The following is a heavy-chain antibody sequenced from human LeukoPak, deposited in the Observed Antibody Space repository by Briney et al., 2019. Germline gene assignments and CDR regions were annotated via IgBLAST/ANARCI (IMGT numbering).Heavy chain of an antibody. V-gene: IGHV3-30-3*01. CDR1: GFTFSSYA. Sequence: PGRSLRLSCAASGFTFSSYAMHWVRQAPGKGLEWVAVISYDGSNKYYADSVKGRFTISRDNSKNTLYLQMNSLRAEDTAVYYCAKDSLFADPTDYFDYWGQGTLVTVSS. D-gene: IGHD4-17*01. CDR2: ISYDGSNK. J-gene: IGHJ4*02. CDR3: AKDSLFADPTDYFDY.